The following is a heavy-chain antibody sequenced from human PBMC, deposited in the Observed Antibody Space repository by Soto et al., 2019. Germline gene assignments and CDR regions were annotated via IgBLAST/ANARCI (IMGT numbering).Heavy chain of an antibody. Sequence: GESLKISCKGSGYSFTSYWIGWVRQMPGKGLEWMGIIYPGDSDTRYSPSFQGQVTISADKSISTAYLQGSSLKASDTAMYYCARTAAAGKYYYGVDVWGQGTTVTVSS. CDR3: ARTAAAGKYYYGVDV. V-gene: IGHV5-51*01. CDR2: IYPGDSDT. J-gene: IGHJ6*02. CDR1: GYSFTSYW. D-gene: IGHD6-13*01.